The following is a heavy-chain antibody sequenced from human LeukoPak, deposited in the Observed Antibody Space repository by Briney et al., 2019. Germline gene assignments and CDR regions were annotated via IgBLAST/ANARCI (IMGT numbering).Heavy chain of an antibody. Sequence: ASVKVSCNASGYTFSSFDINWVRQATGQGLEWMGWINPNSDNTVYGQRFQGRLTLTRNTSTSTAYMELSSLTSDDTAVYYCARSVAGQGYWGQGTLVTVSS. CDR3: ARSVAGQGY. CDR1: GYTFSSFD. J-gene: IGHJ4*02. V-gene: IGHV1-8*01. D-gene: IGHD6-19*01. CDR2: INPNSDNT.